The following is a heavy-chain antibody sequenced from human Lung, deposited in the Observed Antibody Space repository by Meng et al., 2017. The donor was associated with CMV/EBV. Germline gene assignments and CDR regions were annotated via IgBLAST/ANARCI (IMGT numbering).Heavy chain of an antibody. CDR2: INTNTGNP. CDR3: ARLYCSGGSCYTIDY. J-gene: IGHJ4*02. Sequence: QGQLVHSGAALKKPGASVKVSCKASGYTFTSYAMNWVRQAPGQGLEWMGWINTNTGNPTYAQGFTGRFVFSLDTSVSTAYLQISSLKAADTAVYYCARLYCSGGSCYTIDYWGQGTLVTVSS. CDR1: GYTFTSYA. V-gene: IGHV7-4-1*02. D-gene: IGHD2-15*01.